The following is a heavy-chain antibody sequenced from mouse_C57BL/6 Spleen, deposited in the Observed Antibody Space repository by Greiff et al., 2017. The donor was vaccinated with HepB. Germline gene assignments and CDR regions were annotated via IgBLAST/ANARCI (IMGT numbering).Heavy chain of an antibody. D-gene: IGHD2-2*01. CDR1: GYTFTSYW. J-gene: IGHJ2*01. CDR2: IHPNSGST. V-gene: IGHV1-64*01. CDR3: AREGTMVRAFDY. Sequence: QVQLQQPGAELVKPGASVKLSCKASGYTFTSYWMHWVKQRPGQGLEWIGMIHPNSGSTNYNEKFKSKATLTVDKSSSTAYMQLSSLTSEDSAVYYCAREGTMVRAFDYWGQGTTLTVSS.